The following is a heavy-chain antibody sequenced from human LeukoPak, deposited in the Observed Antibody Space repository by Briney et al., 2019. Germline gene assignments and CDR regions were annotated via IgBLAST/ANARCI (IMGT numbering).Heavy chain of an antibody. CDR3: AKDTFQPGGLRFLEWLPFGMDV. CDR1: GFTFSSYA. V-gene: IGHV3-9*01. Sequence: GGSLRLSCAASGFTFSSYALHWVRQAPGKGLEWVSGISWNSGSIGYADSVKGRFTISRDNAKNSLYLQMNSLRAEDTALYYCAKDTFQPGGLRFLEWLPFGMDVWGQGTTVTVSS. D-gene: IGHD3-3*01. J-gene: IGHJ6*02. CDR2: ISWNSGSI.